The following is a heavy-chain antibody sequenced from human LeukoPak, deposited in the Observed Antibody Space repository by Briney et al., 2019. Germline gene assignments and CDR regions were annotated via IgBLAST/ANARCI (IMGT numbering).Heavy chain of an antibody. CDR1: GFTFSSYW. J-gene: IGHJ4*02. CDR2: IKQDGSEK. CDR3: ARELDFWSGYYIDY. D-gene: IGHD3-3*01. Sequence: SGGSLRLSCAASGFTFSSYWMSWVRQAPGKGLEWVANIKQDGSEKYYVDSVKGRFTISRDNAKNSLYLQMNSLRAEDTAVYYCARELDFWSGYYIDYWGQGTLVTVSS. V-gene: IGHV3-7*01.